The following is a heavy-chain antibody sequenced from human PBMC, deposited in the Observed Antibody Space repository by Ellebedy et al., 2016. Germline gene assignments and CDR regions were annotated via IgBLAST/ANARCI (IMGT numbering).Heavy chain of an antibody. J-gene: IGHJ6*02. V-gene: IGHV4-59*02. D-gene: IGHD4-11*01. CDR2: IYHIGTP. Sequence: SETLSLTCTVSGVSVNTYYWSWIRQPPGKGLEWIGYIYHIGTPNYNPSLKSRVTISVDTSKNQFSLKLSSVTAEDTAVYYCARTYTLTTARYGMDVWGQGTTVTVSS. CDR3: ARTYTLTTARYGMDV. CDR1: GVSVNTYY.